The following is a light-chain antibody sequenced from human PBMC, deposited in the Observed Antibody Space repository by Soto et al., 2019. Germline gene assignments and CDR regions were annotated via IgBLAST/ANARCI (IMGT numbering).Light chain of an antibody. J-gene: IGLJ1*01. CDR3: CSYAGSSTVDCV. Sequence: QSALTQPASVSGSPGQSITISCTGASSDVGSYNLVSWYQQHPGKAPKLMIYEGSKRPSGVSNRFSGSKSGNTASLTISGLQAEDEADYYCCSYAGSSTVDCVFGTGTKLTVL. CDR2: EGS. CDR1: SSDVGSYNL. V-gene: IGLV2-23*03.